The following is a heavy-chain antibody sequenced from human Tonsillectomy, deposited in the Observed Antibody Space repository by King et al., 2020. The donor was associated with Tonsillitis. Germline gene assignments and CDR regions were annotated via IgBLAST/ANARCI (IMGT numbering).Heavy chain of an antibody. CDR2: IIPIFGTP. CDR3: ARGTRVRGEYYDYRYDMDV. V-gene: IGHV1-69*06. Sequence: QVQLVESGAEVKKPGSSVKVSCKASGGTFNIYAFIWVRQAPGQGLEWMGGIIPIFGTPNYAQKFQGRVTITADKSTSTAYMELSSLRSEDTAVYFCARGTRVRGEYYDYRYDMDVWGQGTTVTVSS. CDR1: GGTFNIYA. D-gene: IGHD3-10*01. J-gene: IGHJ6*02.